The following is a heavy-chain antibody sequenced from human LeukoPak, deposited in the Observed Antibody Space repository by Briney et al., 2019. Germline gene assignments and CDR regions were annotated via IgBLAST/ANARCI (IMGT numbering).Heavy chain of an antibody. CDR2: INPNSGGT. V-gene: IGHV1-2*02. CDR1: GYTFTGYY. D-gene: IGHD3-3*01. J-gene: IGHJ6*03. CDR3: ARGGVVRDYYYYMDV. Sequence: ASVKVSCKASGYTFTGYYMHWVRQAPGQGLEWMGWINPNSGGTNYAQKFQGRVTMTRDTSISTAYMELSRLRSDDTAVYYCARGGVVRDYYYYMDVWGKGTTVTVFS.